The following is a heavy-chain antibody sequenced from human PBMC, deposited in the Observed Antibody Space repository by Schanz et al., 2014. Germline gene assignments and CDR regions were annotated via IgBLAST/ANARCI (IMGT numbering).Heavy chain of an antibody. Sequence: DVHLLESGGGLVQPGGSLRLSCAASEFTFSTDAMSWVRQAPGKGLEWISYIGSSSSRIDHADSVKGRFTISRDNAKNALYLQMNSLRAEDTAVYYCARKVKLGVYGGRGHDSLDIWGQGTMVTVSA. CDR1: EFTFSTDA. CDR3: ARKVKLGVYGGRGHDSLDI. CDR2: IGSSSSRI. D-gene: IGHD2-15*01. V-gene: IGHV3-48*01. J-gene: IGHJ3*02.